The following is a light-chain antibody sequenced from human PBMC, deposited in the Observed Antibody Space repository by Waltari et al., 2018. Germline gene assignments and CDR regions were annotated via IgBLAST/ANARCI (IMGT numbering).Light chain of an antibody. CDR3: CSYAGSFTWL. J-gene: IGLJ3*02. Sequence: QSALTQPRSVSGSPGQSVAISCTGTSSDVCGYKSVSWYQHHPGKAPKLMIYDVGKRPSGVPDRFSGSKSGNTASLTISGLQAEDEAEYYCCSYAGSFTWLFGGGTKLTVL. CDR2: DVG. CDR1: SSDVCGYKS. V-gene: IGLV2-11*01.